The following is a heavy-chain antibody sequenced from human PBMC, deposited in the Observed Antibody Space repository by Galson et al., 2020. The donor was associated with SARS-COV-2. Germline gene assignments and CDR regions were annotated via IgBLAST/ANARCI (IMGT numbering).Heavy chain of an antibody. CDR3: ASRYVGYDLASDN. D-gene: IGHD5-12*01. CDR1: GGSISSSHYY. V-gene: IGHV4-39*07. CDR2: VYYSGRT. Sequence: ASETLSLTCTVSGGSISSSHYYWGWIRQPPGKGLEWIGSVYYSGRTYYNPSLKSRVTISVDTSKNQFSLRLNSVTAADTAVYYCASRYVGYDLASDNWGQGTLITVPS. J-gene: IGHJ4*02.